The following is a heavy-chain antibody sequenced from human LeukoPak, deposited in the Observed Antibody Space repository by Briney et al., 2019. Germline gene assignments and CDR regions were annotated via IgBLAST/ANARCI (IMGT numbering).Heavy chain of an antibody. Sequence: PSETLSLTCTVSGGSFSSHYWSWIRQPPGKGLEWIGYIYYTGNTDYNPSLKSRLTISIDSSKTQVSLKLLSVTAADTAVYFCARAGHSHWWELDPWGQGTLVTVSS. CDR3: ARAGHSHWWELDP. CDR2: IYYTGNT. J-gene: IGHJ5*02. D-gene: IGHD1-26*01. V-gene: IGHV4-59*11. CDR1: GGSFSSHY.